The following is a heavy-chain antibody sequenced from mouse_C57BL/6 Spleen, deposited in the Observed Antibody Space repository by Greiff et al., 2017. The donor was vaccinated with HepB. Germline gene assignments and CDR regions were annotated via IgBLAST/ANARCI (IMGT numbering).Heavy chain of an antibody. V-gene: IGHV1-69*01. J-gene: IGHJ2*01. CDR3: ARSPYGSSLPFDC. Sequence: VQLQQPGAELVMPGASVKLSCKASGYTFTSYWMHWVKQRPGQGLEWIGEIDPSDSYTNYNQKFKGKSTLTVDKSSSTAYMQLSSLTSEDSAVYYCARSPYGSSLPFDCWGQGTTLTVSS. D-gene: IGHD1-1*01. CDR1: GYTFTSYW. CDR2: IDPSDSYT.